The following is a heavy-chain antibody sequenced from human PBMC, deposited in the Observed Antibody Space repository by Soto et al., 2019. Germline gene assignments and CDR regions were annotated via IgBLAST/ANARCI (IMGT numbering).Heavy chain of an antibody. Sequence: WGSLRLSCATSGFSFSNYAMSWVRQAPGKGLEWVAAITSVGYTYYVDSLKGRFTISRDNSKNTLFLQMNSLRAEDTAVYYCAKDLIDYSNSYFDYWGQGTLVTVSS. D-gene: IGHD4-4*01. J-gene: IGHJ4*02. CDR1: GFSFSNYA. CDR2: ITSVGYT. CDR3: AKDLIDYSNSYFDY. V-gene: IGHV3-23*01.